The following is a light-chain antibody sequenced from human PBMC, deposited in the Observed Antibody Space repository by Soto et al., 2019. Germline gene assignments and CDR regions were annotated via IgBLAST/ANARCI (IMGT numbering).Light chain of an antibody. CDR1: SSDVGGYKY. Sequence: QSVLTQPASVSGSLGQSITTSCTGTSSDVGGYKYVSWYQQHPGKAPKLMIYEVSNRPSGVSNRFSGSKSGNTASLTISGLQPEDEADYYCNSYTGTNTLYVFGTGTKVTVL. J-gene: IGLJ1*01. CDR3: NSYTGTNTLYV. V-gene: IGLV2-14*01. CDR2: EVS.